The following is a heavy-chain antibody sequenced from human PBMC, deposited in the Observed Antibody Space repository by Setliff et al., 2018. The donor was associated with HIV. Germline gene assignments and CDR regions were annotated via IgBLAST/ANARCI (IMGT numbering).Heavy chain of an antibody. Sequence: SQTLSLTCTVSGGSIRSHYWSWIRQPPGKGLEWIGSFYHTGSTHYNPSLKSRTTMSLDTSRNQVSLKLSSVSATDTAVYYCARDQGLELRGDYYYYGMDVWGQGTTVTVSS. CDR1: GGSIRSHY. CDR2: FYHTGST. CDR3: ARDQGLELRGDYYYYGMDV. V-gene: IGHV4-59*11. D-gene: IGHD1-7*01. J-gene: IGHJ6*02.